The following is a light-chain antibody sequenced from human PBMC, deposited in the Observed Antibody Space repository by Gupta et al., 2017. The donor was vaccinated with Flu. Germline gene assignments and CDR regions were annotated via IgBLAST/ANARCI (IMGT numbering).Light chain of an antibody. Sequence: QSALTQPASVSGSPGQSITISCTGTSSDVGGYNYVSWYQQHPGKAPNLMIYEVSNRPSGVSNRFSGSKSVNTASLTISGLQAEDEADYYCTSYTSSSTVVFGGGTKLTVL. J-gene: IGLJ2*01. CDR2: EVS. V-gene: IGLV2-14*01. CDR1: SSDVGGYNY. CDR3: TSYTSSSTVV.